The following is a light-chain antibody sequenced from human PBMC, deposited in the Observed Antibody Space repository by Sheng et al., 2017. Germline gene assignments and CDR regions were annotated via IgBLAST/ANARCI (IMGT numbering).Light chain of an antibody. CDR1: QSVDNF. J-gene: IGKJ4*01. CDR3: QQRRNWPPLT. CDR2: DGF. V-gene: IGKV3-11*01. Sequence: TQSPATLSLSPGERATLSCRASQSVDNFLAWYQQKPGQAPRLLIYDGFNRATGIPARFSGSGSGTDFTLTISSLEPEDFAVYYCQQRRNWPPLTFGGGTKVEIK.